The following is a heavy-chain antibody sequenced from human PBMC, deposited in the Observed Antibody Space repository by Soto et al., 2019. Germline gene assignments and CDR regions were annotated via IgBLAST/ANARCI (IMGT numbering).Heavy chain of an antibody. J-gene: IGHJ6*02. CDR2: ISDDRSNK. CDR1: GFTFSSDA. D-gene: IGHD5-18*01. V-gene: IGHV3-30*03. Sequence: PGGSLRLSCAASGFTFSSDAMHWVRQAPGKGLEWVAVISDDRSNKYYSDSVKGRFTISRDNSKNTLYLQMNSLRPEDSAVYYCARDPPAGGYSYGAFYGMDVWDQGTTVTVSS. CDR3: ARDPPAGGYSYGAFYGMDV.